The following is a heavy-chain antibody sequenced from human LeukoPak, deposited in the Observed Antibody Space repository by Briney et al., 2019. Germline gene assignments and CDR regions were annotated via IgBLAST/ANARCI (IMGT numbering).Heavy chain of an antibody. V-gene: IGHV3-7*01. CDR2: LHADGNDK. CDR1: GFSLSGYW. Sequence: GGSLRLSCAAYGFSLSGYWMSWVRQAPGKGLEWVARLHADGNDKYFVHSVKGRFTVSRDNAKNSLYLQMNSLRVEDTAVYYCARGGYSFDYLGQGTLVTVSS. CDR3: ARGGYSFDY. J-gene: IGHJ4*02. D-gene: IGHD5-12*01.